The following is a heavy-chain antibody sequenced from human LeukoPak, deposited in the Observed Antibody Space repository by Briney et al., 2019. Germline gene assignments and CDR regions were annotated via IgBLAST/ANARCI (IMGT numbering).Heavy chain of an antibody. Sequence: ASVKVSCKVSGYTLTELSMHWVRQAPGKGLEWMGGFDPEDAKTVYAPKFQGRVTMTEDTSTDTAYMDLTSLTSEDTAVYYCATSRNEASELSVSSGYEFDNWGQGTLVTVSS. CDR1: GYTLTELS. CDR2: FDPEDAKT. J-gene: IGHJ4*02. V-gene: IGHV1-24*01. CDR3: ATSRNEASELSVSSGYEFDN. D-gene: IGHD5-12*01.